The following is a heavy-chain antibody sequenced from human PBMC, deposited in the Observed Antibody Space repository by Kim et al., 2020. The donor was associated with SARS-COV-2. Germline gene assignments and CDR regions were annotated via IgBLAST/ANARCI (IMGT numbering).Heavy chain of an antibody. CDR3: ARVWAPVSYDYGMDV. J-gene: IGHJ6*02. V-gene: IGHV3-30-3*01. Sequence: GGSLRLSCAASGFTFSSYAMHWVRQAPGKGLEWVAVISYDGSNKYYADSVKGRFTISRDNSKNTLYLQMNSLRAEDTAVYYCARVWAPVSYDYGMDVWGQGTTVTLSS. D-gene: IGHD3-10*01. CDR2: ISYDGSNK. CDR1: GFTFSSYA.